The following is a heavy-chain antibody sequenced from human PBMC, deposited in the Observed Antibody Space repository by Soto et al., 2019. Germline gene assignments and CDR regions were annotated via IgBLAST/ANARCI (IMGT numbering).Heavy chain of an antibody. CDR2: INHSGST. J-gene: IGHJ6*02. CDR1: GGSFSGYY. V-gene: IGHV4-34*01. D-gene: IGHD2-15*01. CDR3: APLSVSLSGPYGIHV. Sequence: SETLSLTCAVYGGSFSGYYWSWIRQPPGKGLEWIGEINHSGSTNYNPSLKSRVTISVDTSKNQFSLKLSSVTASDTAVYYCAPLSVSLSGPYGIHVWGQGTTVTVSS.